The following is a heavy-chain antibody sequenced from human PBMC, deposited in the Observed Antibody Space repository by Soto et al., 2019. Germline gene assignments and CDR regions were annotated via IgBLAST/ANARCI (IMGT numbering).Heavy chain of an antibody. CDR2: VFYTGFT. D-gene: IGHD1-20*01. CDR1: GASIIVSYYY. V-gene: IGHV4-39*01. J-gene: IGHJ4*02. CDR3: ATSQKGYNWNYFDH. Sequence: SEPLSLTCAVSGASIIVSYYYWAWLRQSPGNGPEWIGSVFYTGFTSYNPSLESRVSVSVDTSKSQFSLKLSAVTAADTAVYYCATSQKGYNWNYFDHWGQGALVTVSS.